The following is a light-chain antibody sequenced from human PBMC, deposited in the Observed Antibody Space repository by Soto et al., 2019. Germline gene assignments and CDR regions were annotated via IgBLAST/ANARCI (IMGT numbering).Light chain of an antibody. Sequence: QSAPTQPPSASGSPGQSATISCTGTSSDVGGYNYVSWYQQYPGKAPKLMIYEVSKRPSGVPDRFSGSKSGNTASLTVSGLQPEDEADYYCSSYAGSSTLVFGGGTKLTVL. CDR1: SSDVGGYNY. J-gene: IGLJ2*01. CDR3: SSYAGSSTLV. CDR2: EVS. V-gene: IGLV2-8*01.